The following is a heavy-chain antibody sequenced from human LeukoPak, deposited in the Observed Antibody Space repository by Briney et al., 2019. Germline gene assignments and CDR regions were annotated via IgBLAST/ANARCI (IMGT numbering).Heavy chain of an antibody. J-gene: IGHJ4*02. CDR3: ASIHYGDPNFDY. V-gene: IGHV1-2*02. Sequence: GASVKVSCKASGYTFTGYYMHWVRQAPRQGLEWMGWINPNSGGTNYAQKFQGRVTMTRDTSISTAYMELSRLRSDDTVVYYCASIHYGDPNFDYWGQGTLVTVSS. D-gene: IGHD4-17*01. CDR2: INPNSGGT. CDR1: GYTFTGYY.